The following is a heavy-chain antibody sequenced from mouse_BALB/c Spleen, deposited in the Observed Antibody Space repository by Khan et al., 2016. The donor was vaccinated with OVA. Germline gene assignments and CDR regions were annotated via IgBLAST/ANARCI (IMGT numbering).Heavy chain of an antibody. V-gene: IGHV1-4*01. Sequence: QVQLKESGAELARPGASVKMSCKASGYTFPSYTIHWIKKRPGQGLEWIGYINPSNGYTNYNQKFKDKATLTTDKSSTTAYLQLSSLTSDDSAVYNCVRDGANHRNDGWFAYWGQGTLVTVSA. CDR3: VRDGANHRNDGWFAY. CDR2: INPSNGYT. CDR1: GYTFPSYT. J-gene: IGHJ3*01. D-gene: IGHD2-14*01.